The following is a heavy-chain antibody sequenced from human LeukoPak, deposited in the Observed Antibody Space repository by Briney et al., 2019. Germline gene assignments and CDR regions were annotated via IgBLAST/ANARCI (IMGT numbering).Heavy chain of an antibody. Sequence: ASVKVSCKASGYTFTKFGIIWVRQAPGQEFEWMGWISPYNDNTNYAKEFQGRVTLTTDTSTSTAYMELRGLTSDDTAVYYCAREPSGLLFDYWGLGTLVTVSS. D-gene: IGHD6-25*01. CDR3: AREPSGLLFDY. CDR1: GYTFTKFG. J-gene: IGHJ4*02. CDR2: ISPYNDNT. V-gene: IGHV1-18*01.